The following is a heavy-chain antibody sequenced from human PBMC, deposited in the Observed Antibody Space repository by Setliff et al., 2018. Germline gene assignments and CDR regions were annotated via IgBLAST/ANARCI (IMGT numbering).Heavy chain of an antibody. J-gene: IGHJ6*03. D-gene: IGHD6-6*01. CDR1: GGSISNYY. Sequence: PSETLSLTCTVSGGSISNYYWGWIRQPPGKGLEWIGSINYRGSTHDNPSLRSRVTMSVDTSKSHFSLTLRSLTAADTAVYYCARMAVRVASRPSSPLDYYYYMDLWGKGATVTVSS. CDR3: ARMAVRVASRPSSPLDYYYYMDL. V-gene: IGHV4-39*02. CDR2: INYRGST.